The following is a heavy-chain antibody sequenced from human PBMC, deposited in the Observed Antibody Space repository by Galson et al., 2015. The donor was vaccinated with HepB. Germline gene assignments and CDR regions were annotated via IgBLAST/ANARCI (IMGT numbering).Heavy chain of an antibody. Sequence: SVKVSCKASGYTFTSYYMHWVRQAPGQGLEWMGIINPSGGSTSYAQKFQGRVTMTRDTSTSTVYMELSSLRSEDTAVYYCARNNDPYYYDSSGYSRAEYFQHWGQGTLSPSPQ. CDR2: INPSGGST. CDR1: GYTFTSYY. D-gene: IGHD3-22*01. V-gene: IGHV1-46*01. J-gene: IGHJ1*01. CDR3: ARNNDPYYYDSSGYSRAEYFQH.